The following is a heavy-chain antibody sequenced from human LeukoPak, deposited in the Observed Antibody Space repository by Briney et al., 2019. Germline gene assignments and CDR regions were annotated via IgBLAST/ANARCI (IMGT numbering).Heavy chain of an antibody. CDR1: GGSMSSSSYY. CDR3: VRVRGYWLVRGYLDY. CDR2: ICYSGAN. V-gene: IGHV4-39*02. D-gene: IGHD6-19*01. J-gene: IGHJ4*02. Sequence: SETLSLTCTVSGGSMSSSSYYWGWIRQSPGKGLEWIGSICYSGANHYNPSLKSRVTMSVDTSKNQFSVKLTSVTATDTAVYYCVRVRGYWLVRGYLDYWGQGTQVTVSS.